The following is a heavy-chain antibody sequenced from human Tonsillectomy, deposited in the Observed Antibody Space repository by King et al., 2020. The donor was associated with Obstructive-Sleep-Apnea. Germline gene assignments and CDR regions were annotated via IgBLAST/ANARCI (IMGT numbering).Heavy chain of an antibody. J-gene: IGHJ4*02. Sequence: QLQESGPGLVKPSETLSLTCTVSGGSISSSSYYWGWIRQPPGKGLEWIGSIYYSGSTYYNPSLKSRVTISVDTSKNQFFLKLSSVTAAVTAVYYCARDRTGYNRYFDYWGQGTLVTVSS. CDR1: GGSISSSSYY. V-gene: IGHV4-39*07. CDR2: IYYSGST. CDR3: ARDRTGYNRYFDY. D-gene: IGHD5-24*01.